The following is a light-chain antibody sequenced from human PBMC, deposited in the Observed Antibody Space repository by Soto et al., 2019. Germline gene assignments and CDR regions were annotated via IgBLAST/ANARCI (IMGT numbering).Light chain of an antibody. V-gene: IGLV2-23*01. CDR2: EGT. J-gene: IGLJ2*01. CDR1: STDFENYNL. CDR3: SSYAGSSARVV. Sequence: QSVLTQPASVSGSRGQSITISCTRSSTDFENYNLVSWYQHCPDKAPKLIIYEGTKRPSEISDRFSGSESDTTASLIISGLQPEDEADYYCSSYAGSSARVVFGGGTKVTVL.